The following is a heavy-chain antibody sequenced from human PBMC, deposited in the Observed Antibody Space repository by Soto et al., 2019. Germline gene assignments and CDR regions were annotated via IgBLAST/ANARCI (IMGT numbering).Heavy chain of an antibody. CDR1: GFTVSNSA. CDR3: VGGNGFDY. J-gene: IGHJ4*02. D-gene: IGHD5-12*01. V-gene: IGHV3-23*01. Sequence: GGSLRLSCATSGFTVSNSAMSWVRQATGKGLEWVSSISVSGGSTYYADSVKGRFTISRDNSKNSLYLQMNSLRAEDTAVYYCVGGNGFDYWGQGTLVTVSS. CDR2: ISVSGGST.